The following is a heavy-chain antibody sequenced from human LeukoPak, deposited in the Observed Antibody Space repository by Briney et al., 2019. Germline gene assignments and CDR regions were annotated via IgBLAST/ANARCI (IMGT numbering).Heavy chain of an antibody. CDR3: ARGQWLVNY. Sequence: PSETLSLTCTVSGGSISSYYWSWIRQPPGKGLEWIGCIYFSGGTYYNPSLKSRVTISVDTSKSQFSLKLSSVTAADTAVYFCARGQWLVNYWGQGTLVTVSS. D-gene: IGHD6-19*01. CDR1: GGSISSYY. V-gene: IGHV4-59*01. CDR2: IYFSGGT. J-gene: IGHJ4*02.